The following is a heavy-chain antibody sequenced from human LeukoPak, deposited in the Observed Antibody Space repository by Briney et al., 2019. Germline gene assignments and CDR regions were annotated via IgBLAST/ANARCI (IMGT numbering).Heavy chain of an antibody. CDR2: INHSGST. D-gene: IGHD3-3*01. V-gene: IGHV4-34*01. CDR3: AGFVWSGYYAYFDY. Sequence: XXXXXXXXXGLEWMGEINHSGSTNYNPSLKSRVTISVDTSKNQFSLKLSSVTAADTAVYYCAGFVWSGYYAYFDYWGQGTLVTVSS. J-gene: IGHJ4*02.